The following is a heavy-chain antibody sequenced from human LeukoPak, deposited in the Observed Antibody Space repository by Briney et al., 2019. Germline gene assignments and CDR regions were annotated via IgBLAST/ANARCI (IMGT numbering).Heavy chain of an antibody. Sequence: GRSLRLSCAASGFTFSSYAMHRVRQAPGKGLEWVAVISYDGSNKYYADSVKGRFTISRDNSKNTLYLQMNSLRAEDTAVYYCARDHPKGYCTNGVCYTPIYWGQGTLVTVSS. D-gene: IGHD2-8*01. CDR1: GFTFSSYA. J-gene: IGHJ4*02. CDR3: ARDHPKGYCTNGVCYTPIY. V-gene: IGHV3-30-3*01. CDR2: ISYDGSNK.